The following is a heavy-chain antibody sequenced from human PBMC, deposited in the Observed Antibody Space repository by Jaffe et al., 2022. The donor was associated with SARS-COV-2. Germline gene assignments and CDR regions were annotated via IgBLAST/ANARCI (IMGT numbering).Heavy chain of an antibody. Sequence: EVQLVESGGGLVQPGRSLRLSCAASGFTFDDYAMHWVRQAPGKGLEWVSGISWNSGSIGYADSVKGRFTISRDNAKNSLYLQMNSLRAEDTALYYCAKDLYFSSSEGFDYWGQGTLVTVSS. V-gene: IGHV3-9*01. D-gene: IGHD6-6*01. CDR2: ISWNSGSI. CDR3: AKDLYFSSSEGFDY. J-gene: IGHJ4*02. CDR1: GFTFDDYA.